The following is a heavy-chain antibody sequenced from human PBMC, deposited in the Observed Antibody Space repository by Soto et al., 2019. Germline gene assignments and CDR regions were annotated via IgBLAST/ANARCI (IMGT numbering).Heavy chain of an antibody. V-gene: IGHV3-23*01. Sequence: GGSLRLSCAASGFTFSSYAMSWVRQAPGKGLEWVSAISGSGGSTYYADSVKGRFTISRDNSKNTLYLQMNSLRAEDTAVYYCAKDLFYDYVWGSYRSPGDAFDIWGQGTMVTVSS. CDR2: ISGSGGST. CDR1: GFTFSSYA. CDR3: AKDLFYDYVWGSYRSPGDAFDI. J-gene: IGHJ3*02. D-gene: IGHD3-16*02.